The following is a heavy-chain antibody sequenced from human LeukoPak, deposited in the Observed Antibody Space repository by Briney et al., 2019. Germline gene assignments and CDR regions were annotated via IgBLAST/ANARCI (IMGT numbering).Heavy chain of an antibody. CDR2: INHSGST. V-gene: IGHV4-34*01. D-gene: IGHD3-9*01. J-gene: IGHJ3*02. CDR3: ARGSYDILTGYYTFDI. CDR1: GGSFSGYY. Sequence: SETLSLTCAVYGGSFSGYYWSWIRQPPGKGLEWIGEINHSGSTNYNSSLKSRVTISVDTSKNQFSLKLSSVTAADTAVYYCARGSYDILTGYYTFDIWGQGTMVTVSS.